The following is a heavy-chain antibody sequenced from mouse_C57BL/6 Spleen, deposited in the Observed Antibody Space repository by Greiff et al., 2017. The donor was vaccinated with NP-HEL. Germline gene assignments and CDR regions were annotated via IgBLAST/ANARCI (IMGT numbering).Heavy chain of an antibody. J-gene: IGHJ1*03. CDR1: GYTFTNYW. CDR3: ARSGTNYSNYRLWYVDV. D-gene: IGHD2-5*01. Sequence: QVQLQQSGAELVRPGTSVKMSCKASGYTFTNYWIGWAKQRPGHGLEWIGDIYPGGGYTNYNEKFKGKATLTADKSSSTAYMQFSSLTSEDSAIDYCARSGTNYSNYRLWYVDVWGTVTTVTVSS. V-gene: IGHV1-63*01. CDR2: IYPGGGYT.